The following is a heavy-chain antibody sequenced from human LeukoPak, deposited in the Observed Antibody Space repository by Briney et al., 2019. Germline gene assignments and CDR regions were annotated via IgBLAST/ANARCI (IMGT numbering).Heavy chain of an antibody. V-gene: IGHV3-30*04. D-gene: IGHD6-13*01. CDR3: ARAQIAARAAVDYYYYYMDV. J-gene: IGHJ6*03. Sequence: GGSLRLSCAASGFTFDSYAMHWVRQAPGKGLEWLAVISYDGRNNYYGDSVKGRFTISRDNSKNTLYLQMNSLRAEDTAVYYCARAQIAARAAVDYYYYYMDVWGKGTTVTVSS. CDR1: GFTFDSYA. CDR2: ISYDGRNN.